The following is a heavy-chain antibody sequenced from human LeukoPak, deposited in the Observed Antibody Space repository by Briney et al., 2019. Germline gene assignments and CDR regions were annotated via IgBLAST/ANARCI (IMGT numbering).Heavy chain of an antibody. CDR1: EYTLIDHY. V-gene: IGHV1-2*02. J-gene: IGHJ5*02. CDR2: TNPNTGGT. D-gene: IGHD2-8*01. CDR3: ARESATTGVYDL. Sequence: GASVKVSCKASEYTLIDHYLHWVRQAPGQGFEWMGWTNPNTGGTEFAQKFRDRVTMTRDTSMSSAYMELRRLTPDDTAIYYCARESATTGVYDLWGQGTLVTVSS.